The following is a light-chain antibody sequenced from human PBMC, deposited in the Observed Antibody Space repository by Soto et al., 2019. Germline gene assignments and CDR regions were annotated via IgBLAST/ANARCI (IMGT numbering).Light chain of an antibody. CDR3: CSNISSHTRV. Sequence: QSALAQPASVSGSPGQSITISCTGTSSDVGGYDFVSWYQHHPGKAPKLMIYDVSNRPSGLSDRFSGSKSGDTASLTISGLQTEDEADYYCCSNISSHTRVFGTGTKLTVL. CDR1: SSDVGGYDF. V-gene: IGLV2-14*01. CDR2: DVS. J-gene: IGLJ1*01.